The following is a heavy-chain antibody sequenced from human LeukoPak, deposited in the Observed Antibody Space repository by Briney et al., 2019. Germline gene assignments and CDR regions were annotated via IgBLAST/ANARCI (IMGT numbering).Heavy chain of an antibody. Sequence: SETLSLTCTVSGGSISSSSYYWGWIRQPPGKGLEWIGSIYHSGSTYYNPSLKSRVTISVDTSKNQFSLKLSSVTAADTAVYYCARGYYYDSSGYYRAQYYFDYWGQGTLVTVSS. CDR3: ARGYYYDSSGYYRAQYYFDY. CDR2: IYHSGST. CDR1: GGSISSSSYY. D-gene: IGHD3-22*01. J-gene: IGHJ4*02. V-gene: IGHV4-39*07.